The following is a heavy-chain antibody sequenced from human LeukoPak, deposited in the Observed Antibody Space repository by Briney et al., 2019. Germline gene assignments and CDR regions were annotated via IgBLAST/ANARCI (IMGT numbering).Heavy chain of an antibody. V-gene: IGHV1-69*05. Sequence: GASVKVSCKASGYMFTSYYMHWVRQAPGQGLEWMGGIIPIFGTANYAQKFQGRVTITTDESTSTAYMELSSLRSEDTAVYYCARDRGVDTAMDYYYYMDVWGKGTTVTVSS. D-gene: IGHD5-18*01. CDR2: IIPIFGTA. CDR1: GYMFTSYY. J-gene: IGHJ6*03. CDR3: ARDRGVDTAMDYYYYMDV.